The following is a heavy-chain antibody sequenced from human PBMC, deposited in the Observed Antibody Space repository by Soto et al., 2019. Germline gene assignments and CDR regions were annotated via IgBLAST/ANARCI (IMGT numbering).Heavy chain of an antibody. D-gene: IGHD3-9*01. J-gene: IGHJ4*02. V-gene: IGHV1-69*01. CDR2: IIPMIGRT. Sequence: QVQLVQSGAEVKKPGSSVKVSCKASGGTFNNYGMGWVRQAPGQGLEWMGGIIPMIGRTNYAQKFQGRLTLTADASRSTAYMELRSLRSGGTAVYYCASWDYDVLTGYSYDDWGQGTLVTVSS. CDR3: ASWDYDVLTGYSYDD. CDR1: GGTFNNYG.